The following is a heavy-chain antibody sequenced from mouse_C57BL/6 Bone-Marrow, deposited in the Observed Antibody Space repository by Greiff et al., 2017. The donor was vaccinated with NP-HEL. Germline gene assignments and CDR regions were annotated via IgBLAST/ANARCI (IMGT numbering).Heavy chain of an antibody. Sequence: QVTLKVSGPGILQSSQTLSLTCSFSGFSLSTSGMGVSWIRQPSGKGLEWLAHIYWDDDKRYNPSLKSRLTISKDTSRNQVFLKITSVDTADTATYYCALTEVGLYDGLRGFAYWGQGTLVTVSA. D-gene: IGHD2-3*01. J-gene: IGHJ3*01. CDR1: GFSLSTSGMG. CDR2: IYWDDDK. CDR3: ALTEVGLYDGLRGFAY. V-gene: IGHV8-12*01.